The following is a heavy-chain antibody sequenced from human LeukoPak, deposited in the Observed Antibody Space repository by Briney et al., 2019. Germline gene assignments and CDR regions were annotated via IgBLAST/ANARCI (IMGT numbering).Heavy chain of an antibody. J-gene: IGHJ3*01. CDR3: ARGVNSAFDV. Sequence: SQTLSLTCAISGDSVSNNDVAWNWIRLSPSRGLEWLGRTYPGSTSYAISVKSRITVSPDTSKNQFSLQLSSVTPEDTAVYFCARGVNSAFDVWGQGTVVTVSS. V-gene: IGHV6-1*01. CDR1: GDSVSNNDVA. D-gene: IGHD3-10*01. CDR2: TYPGST.